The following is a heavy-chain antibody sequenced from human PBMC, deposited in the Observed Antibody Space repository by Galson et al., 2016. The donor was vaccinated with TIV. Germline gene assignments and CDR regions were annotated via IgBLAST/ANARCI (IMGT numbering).Heavy chain of an antibody. Sequence: QSGAEVKKPGESLRISYKGSGYSFTTYWIGWVRQVPGKGLEWMGIIYPGDSDTRYSSSFQGQVTISADQSISTAYLQWSSLKASDTAMYYCSRSPAVPHYSYYDRDVWGKGTPVTVAS. CDR2: IYPGDSDT. V-gene: IGHV5-51*03. CDR3: SRSPAVPHYSYYDRDV. J-gene: IGHJ6*03. D-gene: IGHD6-19*01. CDR1: GYSFTTYW.